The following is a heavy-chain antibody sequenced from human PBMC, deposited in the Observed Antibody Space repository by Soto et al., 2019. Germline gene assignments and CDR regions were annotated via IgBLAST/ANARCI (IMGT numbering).Heavy chain of an antibody. CDR2: IYVTGST. Sequence: SETLSLTCTVSGGSISSSIYYWSWIRQHPGKGLEWIGYIYVTGSTYYNPSLKSRVTISLETSKNQFSLKLSSVTAADTAVYYCARDERGESGLYTFDFWGRGTLVTVS. D-gene: IGHD3-16*01. V-gene: IGHV4-31*03. J-gene: IGHJ3*01. CDR1: GGSISSSIYY. CDR3: ARDERGESGLYTFDF.